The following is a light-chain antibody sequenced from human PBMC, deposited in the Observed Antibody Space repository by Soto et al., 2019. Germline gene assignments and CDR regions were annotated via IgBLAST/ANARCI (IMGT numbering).Light chain of an antibody. V-gene: IGLV2-14*01. Sequence: QSVLTQPASVSGSPGQSITISCTGTSSDVGGYNYVSWYEQHPGKAPKLMIYEVSNRPSGVSNRFSGSKSGNTASLPISGLQAEDEADYYCSSYTSTSTPLVFGGGTKLTVL. CDR1: SSDVGGYNY. CDR3: SSYTSTSTPLV. J-gene: IGLJ3*02. CDR2: EVS.